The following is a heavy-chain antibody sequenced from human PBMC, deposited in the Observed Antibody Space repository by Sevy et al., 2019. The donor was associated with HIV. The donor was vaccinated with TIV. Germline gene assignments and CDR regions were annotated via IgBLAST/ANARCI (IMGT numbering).Heavy chain of an antibody. J-gene: IGHJ4*02. V-gene: IGHV3-33*01. CDR1: GFTFSSYG. Sequence: GGSLRLSCAASGFTFSSYGMHWVRQAPGKGLEWVAVIWYDGSNKYYVDSVKGRFTISRDNSKNTLYLQMNSLRAEDTAVYYCARAGVCGGDCYYDYWGQGTLVTVSS. CDR2: IWYDGSNK. CDR3: ARAGVCGGDCYYDY. D-gene: IGHD2-21*02.